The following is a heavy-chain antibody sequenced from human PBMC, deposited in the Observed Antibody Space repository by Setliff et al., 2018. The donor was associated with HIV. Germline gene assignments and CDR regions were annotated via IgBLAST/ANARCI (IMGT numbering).Heavy chain of an antibody. CDR1: GYAITSGFY. D-gene: IGHD2-21*02. Sequence: SETLSLTCAVSGYAITSGFYWGWIRQPPGKGLEWIGSIYHSGTTNYNPSLKSRVTISLDTSNNQFSLTLSSVTAADTAVYYCARGVLITKRVTQTGGYYYYTDVWGKGTTVTVSS. CDR2: IYHSGTT. J-gene: IGHJ6*03. V-gene: IGHV4-38-2*01. CDR3: ARGVLITKRVTQTGGYYYYTDV.